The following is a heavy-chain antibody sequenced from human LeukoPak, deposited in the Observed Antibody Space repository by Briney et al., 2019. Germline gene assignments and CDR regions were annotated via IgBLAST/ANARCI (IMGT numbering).Heavy chain of an antibody. V-gene: IGHV4-59*12. J-gene: IGHJ3*02. Sequence: SETLSLTCTVSGGSISSYYWSWIRQPPGKGLEWIGYIYYSGSTNYNPSLKSRVAISVDRSKNQFSLKLSSVTAADTAVYYCARNDYVDAFDIWGQGTMVTVSS. CDR1: GGSISSYY. D-gene: IGHD4-17*01. CDR2: IYYSGST. CDR3: ARNDYVDAFDI.